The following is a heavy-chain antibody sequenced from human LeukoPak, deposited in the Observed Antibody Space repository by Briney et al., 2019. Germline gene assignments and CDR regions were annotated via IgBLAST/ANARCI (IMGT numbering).Heavy chain of an antibody. CDR2: IYTSGST. CDR3: AREAYLAYCGGDCQNSFDY. V-gene: IGHV4-4*07. J-gene: IGHJ4*02. D-gene: IGHD2-21*01. Sequence: SETLSLTCTVSGGSISSYYWSWIRQPAGKGLEWIGRIYTSGSTNYNPSLKSRVTMPVDTSKNQFSLKLSSVTAADTAVYYYAREAYLAYCGGDCQNSFDYWGQGTLVTVSS. CDR1: GGSISSYY.